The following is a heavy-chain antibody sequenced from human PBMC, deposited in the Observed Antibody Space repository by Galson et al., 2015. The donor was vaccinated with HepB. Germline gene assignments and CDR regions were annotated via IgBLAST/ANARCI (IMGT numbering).Heavy chain of an antibody. CDR2: FDPEDGET. V-gene: IGHV1-24*01. CDR3: ATFQWLREWASLGDDAFDI. J-gene: IGHJ3*02. D-gene: IGHD5-12*01. CDR1: GYTLTELS. Sequence: SVKVSCKVSGYTLTELSMHWVRQAPGKGLEWMGGFDPEDGETIYAQKFQGRVTMTEDTSTDTAYMELSSLRSEDTAVYYCATFQWLREWASLGDDAFDIWGQGTMVTVSS.